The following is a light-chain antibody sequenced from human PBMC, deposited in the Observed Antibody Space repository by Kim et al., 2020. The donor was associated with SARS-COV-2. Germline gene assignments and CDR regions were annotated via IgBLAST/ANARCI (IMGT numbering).Light chain of an antibody. CDR3: QAWDSSTEVV. V-gene: IGLV3-1*01. Sequence: VCPGETASITCAGDKLGDKYACWYQQRPGQSPVLVIYQDSKRPSGIPERFSGSTSGNTATLTISGTQAMDETDYYCQAWDSSTEVVFGGGTQLTVL. J-gene: IGLJ2*01. CDR2: QDS. CDR1: KLGDKY.